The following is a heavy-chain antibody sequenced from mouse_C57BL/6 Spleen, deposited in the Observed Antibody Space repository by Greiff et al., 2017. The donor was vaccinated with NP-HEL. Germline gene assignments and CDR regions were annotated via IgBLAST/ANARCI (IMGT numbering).Heavy chain of an antibody. CDR3: ALYYGSSYTFAY. V-gene: IGHV3-6*01. J-gene: IGHJ3*01. D-gene: IGHD1-1*01. Sequence: VQLQQSGPGLVKPSQSLSLTCSVTGYSITSGYYWNWIRQFPGNKLEWMGYISYDGSNNYNPSLKNRISITRDTSKNQFFLKLNSVTTEDTATYYCALYYGSSYTFAYWGQGTLVTVSA. CDR1: GYSITSGYY. CDR2: ISYDGSN.